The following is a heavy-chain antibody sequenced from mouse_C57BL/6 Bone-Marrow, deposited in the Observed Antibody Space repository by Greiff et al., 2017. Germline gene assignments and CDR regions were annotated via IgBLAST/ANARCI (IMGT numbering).Heavy chain of an antibody. CDR1: GYTFTSYW. V-gene: IGHV1-52*01. J-gene: IGHJ1*03. D-gene: IGHD1-1*01. CDR2: IDPSDSET. CDR3: ERGYYYGSSPHWYFDV. Sequence: QVQLQQPGAELVRPGSSVKLSFKASGYTFTSYWMHWVKQRPIQGLEWIGNIDPSDSETHYNQKFKDKATLTVDKSSSTAYMQLSSLTSEDSAVYYCERGYYYGSSPHWYFDVWGTGTTVTVSS.